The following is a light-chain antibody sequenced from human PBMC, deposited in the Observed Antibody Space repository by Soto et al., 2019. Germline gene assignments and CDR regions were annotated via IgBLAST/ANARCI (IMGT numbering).Light chain of an antibody. Sequence: AIRMTQSPSSLSASTGDRVTITCRASQGISSYLAWYQQKPGKAPKLLIYAASTLQSGVPSRFSGSGSGTDFTLTISCLQSEDFATYYCQQYYSHPQAFGGGTKVEIK. J-gene: IGKJ4*01. CDR2: AAS. V-gene: IGKV1-8*01. CDR1: QGISSY. CDR3: QQYYSHPQA.